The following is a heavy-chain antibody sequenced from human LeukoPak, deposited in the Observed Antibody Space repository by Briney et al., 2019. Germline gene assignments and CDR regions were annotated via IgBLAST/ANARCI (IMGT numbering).Heavy chain of an antibody. V-gene: IGHV3-33*01. CDR1: GFTFSSYG. CDR2: IWYDGSNK. CDR3: ARETKLRGYGMDV. J-gene: IGHJ6*02. Sequence: PGGSLRLSCAASGFTFSSYGMHWVRQAPGKGLEWVAVIWYDGSNKYYADSVKGRLTISRDNSKNTLYLQMNSLRAEDTAVYYCARETKLRGYGMDVWGQGTTVTVSS. D-gene: IGHD1-7*01.